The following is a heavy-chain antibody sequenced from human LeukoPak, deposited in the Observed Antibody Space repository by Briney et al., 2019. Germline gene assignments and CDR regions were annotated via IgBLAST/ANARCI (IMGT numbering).Heavy chain of an antibody. CDR1: GFTSSSYA. V-gene: IGHV3-23*01. D-gene: IGHD2-15*01. Sequence: PGGSLGLSSAASGFTSSSYAMSWVRQAPGKGLEWVSANSGSGGSTYYADSVKGRFTISRDNFKNTLYLQMNSLRAEVTPVYYCAKDPNRSCWNVNHWCDPWEQGNLVSVSS. CDR3: AKDPNRSCWNVNHWCDP. J-gene: IGHJ5*02. CDR2: NSGSGGST.